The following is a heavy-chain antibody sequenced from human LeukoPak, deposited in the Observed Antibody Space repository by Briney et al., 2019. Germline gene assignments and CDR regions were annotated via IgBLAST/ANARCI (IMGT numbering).Heavy chain of an antibody. Sequence: TSETLSLTCAVSGGSISNSNWWSWVRQPPGKGLEWIGEIYHSGSTNYNPSLKSRVTISVGKSKNQFSLKLSSVTAADTAVYYCARGRFSGWLDPWGQGTLVTVSS. CDR2: IYHSGST. CDR3: ARGRFSGWLDP. V-gene: IGHV4-4*02. D-gene: IGHD6-19*01. CDR1: GGSISNSNW. J-gene: IGHJ5*02.